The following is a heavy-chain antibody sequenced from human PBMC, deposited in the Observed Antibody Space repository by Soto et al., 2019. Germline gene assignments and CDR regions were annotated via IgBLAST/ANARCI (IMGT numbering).Heavy chain of an antibody. V-gene: IGHV4-59*01. J-gene: IGHJ4*01. CDR2: VFYSGIT. Sequence: PSETLSLTCTVSGGSISTYYWSWIRQPPGKGLEWIGYVFYSGITNYNPSLKSRVTISVDTSKNQFSLRLSSVTAADTAVYYCARESREYYFDYLGQGTLFTVSS. CDR1: GGSISTYY. CDR3: ARESREYYFDY.